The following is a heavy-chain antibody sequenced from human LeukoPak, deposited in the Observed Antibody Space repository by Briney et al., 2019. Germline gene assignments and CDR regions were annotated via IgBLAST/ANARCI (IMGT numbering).Heavy chain of an antibody. Sequence: PGGSLRLSCAASGFTFSSDAMHWVRQAPGKGLEWVAVISYDGSNKYYADSVKGRFTISRDNSKNTLYLQMNSLRAEDTAVYYCARGLHTAMVLLYDSSGYPEDYWGQGTLVTVSS. D-gene: IGHD3-22*01. J-gene: IGHJ4*02. CDR1: GFTFSSDA. CDR3: ARGLHTAMVLLYDSSGYPEDY. V-gene: IGHV3-30-3*01. CDR2: ISYDGSNK.